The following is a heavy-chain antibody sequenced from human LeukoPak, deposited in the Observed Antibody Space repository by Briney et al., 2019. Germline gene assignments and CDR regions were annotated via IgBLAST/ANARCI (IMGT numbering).Heavy chain of an antibody. Sequence: GASVKVSCKASGYTFTSYYMHWVGQAPGQGLEWMGIINPSGGSTSYAQKFQGRVTMTRDMSTSTVYMELSSLRSEDTAVYYCARGPYYDFWSGYFNGYQDWFDPWGQGTLVTVSS. CDR1: GYTFTSYY. CDR3: ARGPYYDFWSGYFNGYQDWFDP. D-gene: IGHD3-3*01. V-gene: IGHV1-46*01. CDR2: INPSGGST. J-gene: IGHJ5*02.